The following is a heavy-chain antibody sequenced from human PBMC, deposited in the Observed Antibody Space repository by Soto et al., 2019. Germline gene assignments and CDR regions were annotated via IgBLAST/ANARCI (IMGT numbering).Heavy chain of an antibody. CDR3: AIFDMLQDYYFDF. CDR2: IYYRGTT. D-gene: IGHD2-15*01. CDR1: VGSITRYY. J-gene: IGHJ4*01. Sequence: HVQLQASGPGLVKPSATLSLTCAGTVGSITRYYWSWIRQPPGKGLAWVGHIYYRGTTNYNPSPKTRVTSIADTSKNQFSVKLSSVTAADPAVYYCAIFDMLQDYYFDFWFHRTLVTVSS. V-gene: IGHV4-59*01.